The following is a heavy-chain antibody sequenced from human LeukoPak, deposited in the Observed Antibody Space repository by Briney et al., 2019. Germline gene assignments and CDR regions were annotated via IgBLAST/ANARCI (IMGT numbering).Heavy chain of an antibody. V-gene: IGHV3-23*01. CDR1: GFTFSSYA. CDR3: AKVQLQLPTFDY. Sequence: GGSLRLSCAASGFTFSSYAMSWVRQAPGKGLEWVSAISGNGGSTYYADSVKGRFTISRDNSKNTLYLQMNSLRAEDTAVYYCAKVQLQLPTFDYWGQGTLVTVSS. J-gene: IGHJ4*02. D-gene: IGHD1-26*01. CDR2: ISGNGGST.